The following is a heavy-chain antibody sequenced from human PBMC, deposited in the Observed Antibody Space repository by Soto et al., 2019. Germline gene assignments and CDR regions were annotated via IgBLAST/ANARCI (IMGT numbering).Heavy chain of an antibody. CDR2: ISSNGGST. V-gene: IGHV3-64*01. D-gene: IGHD3-3*01. J-gene: IGHJ6*03. CDR1: GFTVSTYA. Sequence: GGSLRLSCAASGFTVSTYAMHWVRQAPGRGLESVSAISSNGGSTYYANSVQGRFTISRDNSKNTLYLQMGSLRGEDMAVYYCARDGTAGFWSGYSYYYQYMDVWGKGTTVTVSS. CDR3: ARDGTAGFWSGYSYYYQYMDV.